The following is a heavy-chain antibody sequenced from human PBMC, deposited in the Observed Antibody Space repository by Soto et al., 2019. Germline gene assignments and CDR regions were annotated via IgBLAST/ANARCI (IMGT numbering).Heavy chain of an antibody. J-gene: IGHJ6*03. CDR2: ISSNGGST. Sequence: GGSLRLSCAASGFTFSSYAMHWVRQAPGKGLEYVSAISSNGGSTYYANSVKGRFTISRDNSKNTLYLQMGSLRAEDMAVYYCARALGGGATIRVGGIAVAPELIVYMDVWGKGTTVTVSS. D-gene: IGHD5-12*01. V-gene: IGHV3-64*01. CDR3: ARALGGGATIRVGGIAVAPELIVYMDV. CDR1: GFTFSSYA.